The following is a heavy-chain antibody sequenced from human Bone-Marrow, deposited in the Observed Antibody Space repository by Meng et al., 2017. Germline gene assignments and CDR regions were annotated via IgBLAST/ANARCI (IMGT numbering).Heavy chain of an antibody. CDR1: GGAFSSYA. D-gene: IGHD1-26*01. CDR2: IIPIFGTA. CDR3: ARDTGKVGVMGNY. V-gene: IGHV1-69*06. Sequence: GPLVASWGWGKEPGSAVKVSRKASGGAFSSYANSWVRQAPGPGLEWMGGIIPIFGTANYAQKFQGRVTITADKSTSTAYMELSSLRSEDTAVYYCARDTGKVGVMGNYWGQGTLVTVSS. J-gene: IGHJ4*02.